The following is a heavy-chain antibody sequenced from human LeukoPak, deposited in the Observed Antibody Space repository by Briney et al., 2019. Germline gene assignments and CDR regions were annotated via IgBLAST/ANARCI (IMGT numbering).Heavy chain of an antibody. CDR3: ARDDSSLSDY. V-gene: IGHV1-18*01. CDR1: GYIFFSFG. CDR2: ISGDTGNT. D-gene: IGHD6-13*01. Sequence: VASVKVSCRASGYIFFSFGISWVRQAPGQGLEWMGWISGDTGNTNYAQKLQGRVTMTTDTSTSTAYMELRSLRSDDTAVYYCARDDSSLSDYWGQGTLVTVSP. J-gene: IGHJ4*02.